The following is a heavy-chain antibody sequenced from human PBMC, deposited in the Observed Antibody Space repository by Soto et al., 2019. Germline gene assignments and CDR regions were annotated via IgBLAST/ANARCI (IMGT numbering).Heavy chain of an antibody. CDR3: AGHGSGSDNRDPLDD. CDR1: GFTFSWNG. Sequence: PGGSLRLSCAASGFTFSWNGMHWVRQAPGKGLEWVAVISNAGTEEYYADSVKGRFTISRDNSKSTVFLQMNSLTVEDTAVYYCAGHGSGSDNRDPLDDWGQGTLVTVSS. J-gene: IGHJ4*02. V-gene: IGHV3-30-3*01. D-gene: IGHD3-10*01. CDR2: ISNAGTEE.